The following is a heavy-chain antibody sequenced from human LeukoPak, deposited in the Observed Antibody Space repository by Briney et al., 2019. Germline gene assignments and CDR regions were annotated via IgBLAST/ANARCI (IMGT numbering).Heavy chain of an antibody. J-gene: IGHJ4*02. V-gene: IGHV3-53*01. CDR2: IYSGGST. D-gene: IGHD3-9*01. CDR3: ARAQGRQYYDILTGYYKTLSHFDY. CDR1: GGSISSYY. Sequence: ETLSLTCTVSGGSISSYYWSWVRQAPGKVLEWVSVIYSGGSTYYADSVKGRFTISRDNSKNTLYLQMNSLRAEDTAVYYCARAQGRQYYDILTGYYKTLSHFDYWGQGTLVTVSS.